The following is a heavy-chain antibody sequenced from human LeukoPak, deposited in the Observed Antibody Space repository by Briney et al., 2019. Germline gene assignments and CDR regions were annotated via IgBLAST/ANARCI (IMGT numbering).Heavy chain of an antibody. CDR2: IYYSGGT. Sequence: SETLSLTCTVSGGSISSSSYYWGWIRQPPGKGLEWIGSIYYSGGTYYNPSLKSRVTISVDTSKNQFSLKLSSVTAADTAVYYCARRSITIFGVVSLEYYFDYWGQGTLVTVSS. CDR3: ARRSITIFGVVSLEYYFDY. D-gene: IGHD3-3*01. J-gene: IGHJ4*02. CDR1: GGSISSSSYY. V-gene: IGHV4-39*01.